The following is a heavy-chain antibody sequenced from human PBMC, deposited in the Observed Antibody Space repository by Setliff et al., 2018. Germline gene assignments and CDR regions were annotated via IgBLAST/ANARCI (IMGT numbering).Heavy chain of an antibody. CDR1: GDSIINYY. Sequence: TSETLSLTCTVSGDSIINYYWGWIRQPPGKGLEWIGDIYSSGNTNYNPSLKSRVTISVDTSKNQFSLNLTSVTAADTAVYYCAREGFYCTNGVCYRPFDYWGQGTLVTVSS. D-gene: IGHD2-8*01. J-gene: IGHJ4*02. CDR2: IYSSGNT. V-gene: IGHV4-4*08. CDR3: AREGFYCTNGVCYRPFDY.